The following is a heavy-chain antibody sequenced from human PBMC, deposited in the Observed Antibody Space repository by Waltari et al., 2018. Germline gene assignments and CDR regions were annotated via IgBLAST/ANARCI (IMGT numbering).Heavy chain of an antibody. CDR3: SRSLDV. J-gene: IGHJ6*02. V-gene: IGHV3-7*01. Sequence: EVQLVESGGGLVQPGGSLRLSCVVSGFTFSNYWMDWVRQAPGKGLEWVANIKPDEREKYYVDSVKGRFTISRDNAKNSLYLQMNSLRAEDTAVYYCSRSLDVWGQGTTVTVSS. CDR2: IKPDEREK. CDR1: GFTFSNYW.